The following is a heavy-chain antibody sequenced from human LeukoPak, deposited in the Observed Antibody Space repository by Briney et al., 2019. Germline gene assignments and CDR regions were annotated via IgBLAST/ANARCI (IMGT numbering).Heavy chain of an antibody. CDR2: IIDSGNSL. J-gene: IGHJ4*02. CDR3: AKDPIFSGSYGVFDS. D-gene: IGHD1-26*01. V-gene: IGHV3-23*01. Sequence: PGGSLRLSCAASGFTFSSCAMSWVRQAPGKGLEWVSTIIDSGNSLYYADSVGGRFAISRDNSKNTLYLQMNSLRAGGTAVYYCAKDPIFSGSYGVFDSWGQGTLVTVSS. CDR1: GFTFSSCA.